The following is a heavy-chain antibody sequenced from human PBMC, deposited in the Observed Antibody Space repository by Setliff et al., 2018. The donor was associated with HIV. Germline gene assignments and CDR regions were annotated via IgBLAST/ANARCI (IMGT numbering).Heavy chain of an antibody. CDR1: GGSIINNF. V-gene: IGHV4-59*01. CDR3: ARGDGTKYYYYYYMDV. Sequence: SETLSLTCTVSGGSIINNFWSWIRLPPGKGLEYIGYIYYSGNTDYNPPLKSRVTISVDRSKNQFSLKLNSVTAADTAVYYCARGDGTKYYYYYYMDVWGKGTTVTVSS. CDR2: IYYSGNT. D-gene: IGHD1-7*01. J-gene: IGHJ6*03.